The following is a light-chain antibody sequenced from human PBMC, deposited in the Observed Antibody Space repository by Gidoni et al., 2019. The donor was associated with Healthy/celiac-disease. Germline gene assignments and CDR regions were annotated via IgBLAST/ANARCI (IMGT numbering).Light chain of an antibody. CDR3: QQYNSYSNT. CDR1: QSISSW. V-gene: IGKV1-5*03. CDR2: KAS. Sequence: DIQMTQSPSTLSASVGVIVTITCRASQSISSWLAWYQQTPVKAPKLLIYKASSLEGGVPSRFRGSGSGTEFTLTISSLQHDDFANYCCQQYNSYSNTFGQGTKVEIK. J-gene: IGKJ1*01.